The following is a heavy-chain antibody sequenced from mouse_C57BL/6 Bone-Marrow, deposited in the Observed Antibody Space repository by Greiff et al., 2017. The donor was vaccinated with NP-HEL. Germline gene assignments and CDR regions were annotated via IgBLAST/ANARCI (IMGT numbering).Heavy chain of an antibody. CDR2: IYPYNGVS. CDR1: GYSFTGYY. J-gene: IGHJ1*03. D-gene: IGHD1-1*01. Sequence: VTLKESGPELVKPGASVKISCKASGYSFTGYYMHWVKQSHGNILDWIGYIYPYNGVSSYNQKFKGKATLTVDKSSSTAYMELRSLTSEDSAVYYCAREVYYYGSSSYWYFDVWGTGTTVTVSS. V-gene: IGHV1-31*01. CDR3: AREVYYYGSSSYWYFDV.